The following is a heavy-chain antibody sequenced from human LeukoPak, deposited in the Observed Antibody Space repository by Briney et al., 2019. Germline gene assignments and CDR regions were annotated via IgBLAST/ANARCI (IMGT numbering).Heavy chain of an antibody. CDR2: IDPNSGGT. CDR3: AREIGPRQLHLWGSAFDY. J-gene: IGHJ4*02. V-gene: IGHV1-2*02. Sequence: GASVKVSCKASGYTFTGYYIHWVRQAPGHGLEWMGWIDPNSGGTNYAQHFQGRVTMTRDTSTSTVYMELSSLRSEDTAVYYCAREIGPRQLHLWGSAFDYWGQGTLVTVSS. CDR1: GYTFTGYY. D-gene: IGHD5-18*01.